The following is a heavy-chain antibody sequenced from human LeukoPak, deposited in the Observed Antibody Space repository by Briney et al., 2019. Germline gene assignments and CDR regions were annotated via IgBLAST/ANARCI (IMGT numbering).Heavy chain of an antibody. Sequence: GASVKVSCKASGGTFSSYAISWVRQAPGQGLGWMGGIIPIFGTANYAQKFQSRVTITADESTSTAYMELSSLRSEDTAVYYCASFVAARRARKAPLFDYWGQGTLVTVSS. CDR1: GGTFSSYA. D-gene: IGHD6-6*01. CDR3: ASFVAARRARKAPLFDY. J-gene: IGHJ4*02. V-gene: IGHV1-69*13. CDR2: IIPIFGTA.